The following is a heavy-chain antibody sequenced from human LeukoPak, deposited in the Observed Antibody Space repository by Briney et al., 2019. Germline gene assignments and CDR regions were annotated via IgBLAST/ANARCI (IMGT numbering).Heavy chain of an antibody. CDR2: IYTSGST. J-gene: IGHJ6*03. V-gene: IGHV4-4*07. CDR3: AREGSMALMDYYYYMDV. CDR1: GGSISSYY. D-gene: IGHD2/OR15-2a*01. Sequence: SETLSLTCTVSGGSISSYYWSWIRQPAGKGLEWIGRIYTSGSTNYNPSLKSRVTMSVDTSKNQFSLKLSSVTAADTAVYYCAREGSMALMDYYYYMDVWGKGTRSPSP.